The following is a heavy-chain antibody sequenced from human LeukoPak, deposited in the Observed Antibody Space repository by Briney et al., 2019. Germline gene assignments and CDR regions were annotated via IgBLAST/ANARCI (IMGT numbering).Heavy chain of an antibody. V-gene: IGHV1-3*01. CDR2: ISAGNGNT. Sequence: ASVKVSCKASGYTFTSYAIHWVRQAPGQRLEWMGWISAGNGNTKYSQNFQGRVTFISNTSATTAFMELSSLRSEDAAVYYCARDSGSGSNDYWGQGTLVTVSS. D-gene: IGHD1-26*01. J-gene: IGHJ4*02. CDR3: ARDSGSGSNDY. CDR1: GYTFTSYA.